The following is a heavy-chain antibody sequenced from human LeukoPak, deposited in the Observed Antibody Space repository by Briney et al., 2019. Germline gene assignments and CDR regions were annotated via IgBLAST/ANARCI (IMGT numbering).Heavy chain of an antibody. D-gene: IGHD3-22*01. CDR2: MSPNSGNT. CDR1: GYTFTSYD. CDR3: ARKARITMIVRSFDP. Sequence: ASVKVSCKASGYTFTSYDINWVRQATGQGLEWMGWMSPNSGNTGYAQKFQGRVTMTRNTSISTAYMELSSLRSEDTAVYYCARKARITMIVRSFDPWGQGTLVTVSS. V-gene: IGHV1-8*01. J-gene: IGHJ5*02.